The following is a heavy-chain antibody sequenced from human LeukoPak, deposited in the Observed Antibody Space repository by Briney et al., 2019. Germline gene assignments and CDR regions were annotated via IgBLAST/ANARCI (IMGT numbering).Heavy chain of an antibody. D-gene: IGHD4-4*01. CDR3: ARASTAYYGMDV. J-gene: IGHJ6*02. V-gene: IGHV4-59*10. CDR2: IYTSGST. Sequence: SETLSLTCAVYGGSFSGYYWSWIRQPAGKGLEWIGRIYTSGSTNYNPSLKSRVTMSVDTSKNQFSLKLSSATAADTAVYYCARASTAYYGMDVWGQGTTVTVSS. CDR1: GGSFSGYY.